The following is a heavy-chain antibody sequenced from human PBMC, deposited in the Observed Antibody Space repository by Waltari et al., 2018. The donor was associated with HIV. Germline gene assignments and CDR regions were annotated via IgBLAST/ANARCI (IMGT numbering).Heavy chain of an antibody. J-gene: IGHJ4*02. CDR3: TRGNIWGSYRYFDY. CDR2: INRNTATA. V-gene: IGHV1-18*01. D-gene: IGHD3-16*02. Sequence: QIRLFQSDHVVRKPGASVTISCTTAGYPFINYHVTWVRQSLGQRLDWMGGINRNTATANYTRESQGRVTLTTDAAAATAYLELRDLRPDDTAMYFCTRGNIWGSYRYFDYWGPGTLVTVS. CDR1: GYPFINYH.